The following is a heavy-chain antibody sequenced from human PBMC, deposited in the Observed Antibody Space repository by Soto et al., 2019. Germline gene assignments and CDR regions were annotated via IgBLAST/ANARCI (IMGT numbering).Heavy chain of an antibody. D-gene: IGHD5-12*01. V-gene: IGHV4-4*02. Sequence: PSETLSLTCAVSGGSISSSNWWSWVRQPPGKGLEWIGEIYHSGSTNYNPSLKSRVTISVDKSKNQFSLKLSSVTAADTAVYYCAREERGYSGYDKYGMDVWGQGTAVTVSS. CDR1: GGSISSSNW. CDR2: IYHSGST. J-gene: IGHJ6*02. CDR3: AREERGYSGYDKYGMDV.